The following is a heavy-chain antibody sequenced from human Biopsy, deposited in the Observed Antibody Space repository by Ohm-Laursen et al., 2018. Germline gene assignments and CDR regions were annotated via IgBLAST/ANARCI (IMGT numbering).Heavy chain of an antibody. D-gene: IGHD1-26*01. J-gene: IGHJ6*02. CDR3: ARDPIVGSKADGMDV. CDR2: IWNAGSNK. Sequence: SLRLSCAASGFTFSNYGMHWVRQAPGKGLEWLAVIWNAGSNKYYGDSVQGRFTISRDNSKNTVYLQVNSLRVEDTAVYYCARDPIVGSKADGMDVWGQGTTVTVSS. V-gene: IGHV3-33*01. CDR1: GFTFSNYG.